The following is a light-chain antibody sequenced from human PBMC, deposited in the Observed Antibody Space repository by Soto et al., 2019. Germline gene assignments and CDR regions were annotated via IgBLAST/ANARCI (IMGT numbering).Light chain of an antibody. CDR3: GADHGSGSLRV. Sequence: QPVLTQPPSASASLGASVTLTCTLSSGYSNYKVDWYQQRPGKGPRFVMRVGTGGIVGSKGDGIPDRFSVLGSGLNRYLTIKNIQEEDESDYHCGADHGSGSLRVFGGGTKLTVL. V-gene: IGLV9-49*01. J-gene: IGLJ2*01. CDR2: VGTGGIVG. CDR1: SGYSNYK.